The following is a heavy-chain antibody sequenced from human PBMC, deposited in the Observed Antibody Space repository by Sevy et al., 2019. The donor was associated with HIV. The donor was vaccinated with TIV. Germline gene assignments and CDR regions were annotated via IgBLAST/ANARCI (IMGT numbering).Heavy chain of an antibody. D-gene: IGHD6-19*01. J-gene: IGHJ4*02. CDR3: AKGDFNAVAGILDY. CDR1: GFTFSSYG. Sequence: GGSLRLSCAASGFTFSSYGMHWVRQAPGKGLGWVAFIRYDGSNKYYGDSVKGRFTISRDNSKNTPYLQMNSLRSEDTAVYYGAKGDFNAVAGILDYWGQGTLVTVSS. CDR2: IRYDGSNK. V-gene: IGHV3-30*02.